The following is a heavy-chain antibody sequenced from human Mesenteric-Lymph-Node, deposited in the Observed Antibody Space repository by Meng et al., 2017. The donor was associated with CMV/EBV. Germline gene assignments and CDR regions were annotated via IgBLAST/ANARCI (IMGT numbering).Heavy chain of an antibody. D-gene: IGHD7-27*01. CDR1: GDTFSSYW. CDR2: IYPRDSDT. V-gene: IGHV5-51*01. CDR3: ARHWGSRGDAFDV. J-gene: IGHJ3*01. Sequence: KVSCKGDGDTFSSYWIGWVRQMPGKGLEWMGIIYPRDSDTRYSPSFQGQVTMSADKSISTAYLQWNSLKASDTAMYYCARHWGSRGDAFDVWGQGTMVTVSS.